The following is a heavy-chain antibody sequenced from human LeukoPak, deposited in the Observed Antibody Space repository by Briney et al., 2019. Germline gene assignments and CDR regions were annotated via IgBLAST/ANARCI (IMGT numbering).Heavy chain of an antibody. CDR1: GYTFTDYY. J-gene: IGHJ5*02. V-gene: IGHV1-2*02. CDR3: ARGVRSGYAHP. D-gene: IGHD3-22*01. CDR2: INPKSGGT. Sequence: ASVKVSCKASGYTFTDYYMHWVRQAPGQGLEWMGWINPKSGGTKSAQKFQGRVTMTRDTSISTAYMELSRLRSDDTAVYYCARGVRSGYAHPWGQGTLVTVSS.